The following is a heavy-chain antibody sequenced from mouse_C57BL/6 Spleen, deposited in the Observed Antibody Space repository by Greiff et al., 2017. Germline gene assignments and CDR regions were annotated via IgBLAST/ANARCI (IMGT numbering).Heavy chain of an antibody. Sequence: QVQLQQSDAELVKPGASVKISCKVSGYTFTDHTIHWMKQRPEQGLEWIGYIYPRDGSTKYNEKFKGKATLTADKSSSTAYMQLNSLTSEDSAVYFCARGDYDYDGNYYAMDYWGQGTSVTVSS. CDR2: IYPRDGST. J-gene: IGHJ4*01. CDR1: GYTFTDHT. D-gene: IGHD2-4*01. V-gene: IGHV1-78*01. CDR3: ARGDYDYDGNYYAMDY.